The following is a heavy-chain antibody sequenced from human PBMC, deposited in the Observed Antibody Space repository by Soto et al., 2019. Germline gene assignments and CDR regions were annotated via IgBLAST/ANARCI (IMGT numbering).Heavy chain of an antibody. Sequence: EVQLVESGGGLIQPGGSLRLSCAASGFTCSSNDMNRVRQAPGKGLEWVSLIYSGGSTYYADSVKGRFTIPRDNSKNTLYLQMSSLRAEDTAVYYCATRPLLPGAPWGQGTMVTVSS. CDR1: GFTCSSND. D-gene: IGHD3-22*01. CDR3: ATRPLLPGAP. V-gene: IGHV3-53*01. J-gene: IGHJ3*01. CDR2: IYSGGST.